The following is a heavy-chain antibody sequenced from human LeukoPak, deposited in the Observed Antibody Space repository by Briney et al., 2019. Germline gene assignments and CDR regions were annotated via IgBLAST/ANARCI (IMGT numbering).Heavy chain of an antibody. Sequence: PSETLSLTCTVSGGSISSYYWSWIRQPPGKGLEWIGYIYYSGSTNYNPSLKSRVTISVDTSKNQFSLKLSSVTAADTAVYYCARGGIRGALFDYWGQGTLVSVSS. CDR3: ARGGIRGALFDY. J-gene: IGHJ4*02. D-gene: IGHD6-13*01. CDR1: GGSISSYY. CDR2: IYYSGST. V-gene: IGHV4-59*08.